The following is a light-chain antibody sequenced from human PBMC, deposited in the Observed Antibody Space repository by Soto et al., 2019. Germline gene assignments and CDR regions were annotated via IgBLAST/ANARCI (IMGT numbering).Light chain of an antibody. CDR3: QQYNNWPLT. J-gene: IGKJ1*01. V-gene: IGKV3-15*01. CDR1: QSVSSN. CDR2: GAS. Sequence: EIVMTQSPATLSVSPGERASLSCRPSQSVSSNLAWYQQKPGQAPRLLIYGASTRATGIPARFSGSGSGTEFTLNISSLQSEDFAVYYCQQYNNWPLTFGQGTKVDIK.